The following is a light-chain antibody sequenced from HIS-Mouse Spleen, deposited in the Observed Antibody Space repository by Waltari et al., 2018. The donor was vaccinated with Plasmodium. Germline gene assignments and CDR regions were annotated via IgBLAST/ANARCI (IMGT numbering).Light chain of an antibody. J-gene: IGKJ1*01. CDR1: QSISNY. Sequence: DIQMTQSPSSLSASVGDRVTITCRASQSISNYLNWYQQKPGKAPKFLIYAAATLQSGVTSRFSGSRSVTDFTLPISSLQPEDFATYYCQQSYSTWTFGQGTKVEIK. CDR2: AAA. V-gene: IGKV1-39*01. CDR3: QQSYSTWT.